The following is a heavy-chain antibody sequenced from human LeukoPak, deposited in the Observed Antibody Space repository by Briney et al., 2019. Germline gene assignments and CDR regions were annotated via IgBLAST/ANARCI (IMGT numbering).Heavy chain of an antibody. V-gene: IGHV4-59*08. D-gene: IGHD6-13*01. Sequence: SETLSLTCTVSGGSISSYYWSWIRQPPGKGLEWIGYIYYSGSTNYNPSLKSRVTISLDTSKNQFSLKLSSVTAADTALYFCAGQRIYSSGWFWGQGALVTVSS. CDR2: IYYSGST. J-gene: IGHJ4*02. CDR3: AGQRIYSSGWF. CDR1: GGSISSYY.